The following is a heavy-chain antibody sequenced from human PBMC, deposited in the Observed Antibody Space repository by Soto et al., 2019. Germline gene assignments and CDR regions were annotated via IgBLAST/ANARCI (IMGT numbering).Heavy chain of an antibody. J-gene: IGHJ6*02. CDR2: MNPNSGNT. CDR1: GYTFTSYD. Sequence: GASVKVSCKASGYTFTSYDINWVRRATGQGLEWMGWMNPNSGNTGYAQKFQGRVTMTRNTSISTAYMELSSLRSEDAAVYYCARGGTGTGYYYGMDVWGQGTTVTVSS. D-gene: IGHD3-10*01. CDR3: ARGGTGTGYYYGMDV. V-gene: IGHV1-8*01.